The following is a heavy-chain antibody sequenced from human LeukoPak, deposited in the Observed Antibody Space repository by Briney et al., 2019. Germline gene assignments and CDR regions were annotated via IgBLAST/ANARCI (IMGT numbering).Heavy chain of an antibody. CDR1: GFTFSSYA. Sequence: GGSLRLSCAASGFTFSSYAMSWVRQAPGKGLEWVTAISGSGGSTYYADSVKGRFTISRDNSKNTLYLQMNSLRAEDTAVYYCANLYSSSWYLFWFDPWGQGTLVTVSS. CDR2: ISGSGGST. D-gene: IGHD6-13*01. V-gene: IGHV3-23*01. CDR3: ANLYSSSWYLFWFDP. J-gene: IGHJ5*02.